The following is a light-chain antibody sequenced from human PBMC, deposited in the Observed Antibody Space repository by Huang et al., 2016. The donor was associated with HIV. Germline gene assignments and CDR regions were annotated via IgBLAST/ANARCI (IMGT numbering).Light chain of an antibody. CDR2: GAS. CDR3: QQYGVSPRT. V-gene: IGKV3-20*01. CDR1: QSVSSSN. J-gene: IGKJ2*01. Sequence: EIVLTQSPGTQSLSPGERATLSCRASQSVSSSNIAWYQQKPGQAPRLLIDGASNRATGIPDRFSGSGSGTDFTLTISRLEPEDFAVYYCQQYGVSPRTFGQGTKLEIK.